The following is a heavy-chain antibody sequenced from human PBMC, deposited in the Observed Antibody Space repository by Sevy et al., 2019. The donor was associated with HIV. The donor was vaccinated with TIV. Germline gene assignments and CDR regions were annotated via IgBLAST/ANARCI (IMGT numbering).Heavy chain of an antibody. V-gene: IGHV2-5*02. J-gene: IGHJ5*02. D-gene: IGHD3-9*01. CDR2: IYWDDDK. Sequence: SGPTLVNPTQTLTLTCTFSGFSLTTSGVGVGWIRQPPGKALEWLALIYWDDDKRYSPSLKSRLTITKDTSKNQVVLTMTNMEPVDTATYYCAHRPDNYDILTGYFPNWFDPWGQGTLVTVSS. CDR3: AHRPDNYDILTGYFPNWFDP. CDR1: GFSLTTSGVG.